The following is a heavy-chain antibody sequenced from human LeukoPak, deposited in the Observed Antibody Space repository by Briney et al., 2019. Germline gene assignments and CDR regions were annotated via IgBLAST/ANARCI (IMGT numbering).Heavy chain of an antibody. J-gene: IGHJ6*02. V-gene: IGHV4-59*01. Sequence: PSETLSLTCIVSGGSIRSYYWSWIRQSPGKGLEWIGYIHYSGSTNYNPSLKSRVAISVDTSKNQFSLNLNSVTAADTAIYYCARRDPDSEGVDAWGQGTTVTVSS. D-gene: IGHD1-26*01. CDR2: IHYSGST. CDR3: ARRDPDSEGVDA. CDR1: GGSIRSYY.